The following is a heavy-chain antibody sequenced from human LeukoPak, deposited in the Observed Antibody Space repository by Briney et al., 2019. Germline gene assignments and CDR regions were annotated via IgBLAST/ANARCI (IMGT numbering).Heavy chain of an antibody. CDR2: IYYSGST. CDR1: GGSISSSSYY. CDR3: ARHRSGTQNFDP. J-gene: IGHJ5*02. V-gene: IGHV4-39*01. D-gene: IGHD1-26*01. Sequence: MSSETLSLTCTVSGGSISSSSYYWGWIRQRPGKGLEWIGSIYYSGSTYYNPSLKSRVTISVDTSKNQFSLKLSSVTAADTAVYYCARHRSGTQNFDPWGQGTLVTVSS.